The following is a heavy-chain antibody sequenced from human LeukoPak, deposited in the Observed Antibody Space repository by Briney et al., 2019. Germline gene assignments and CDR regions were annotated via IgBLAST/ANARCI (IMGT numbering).Heavy chain of an antibody. CDR1: GFTFDDYA. Sequence: QSGGSLRLSCAASGFTFDDYAMHWVRQAPGKGLEWVSGISWNSGSIGYADSVKGRFTISRDNAKNSLYLQLNSLGPEDTALYYCVGGQWLLYHFDYWGQGTLVTVSS. CDR2: ISWNSGSI. CDR3: VGGQWLLYHFDY. J-gene: IGHJ4*02. V-gene: IGHV3-9*01. D-gene: IGHD6-19*01.